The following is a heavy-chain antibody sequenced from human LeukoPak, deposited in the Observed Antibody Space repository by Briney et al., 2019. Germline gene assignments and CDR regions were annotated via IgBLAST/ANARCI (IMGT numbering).Heavy chain of an antibody. CDR1: GYSISSGYY. Sequence: SETLPLTCAVSGYSISSGYYWGWIRQPPGKGLEWIGSIYHSGSTYYNPSLKSRVTISVDTSKNQFSLKLSSVTAADTAVYYCASGLWFGELLSFSWGQGSLVTVSS. CDR2: IYHSGST. D-gene: IGHD3-10*01. J-gene: IGHJ5*02. CDR3: ASGLWFGELLSFS. V-gene: IGHV4-38-2*01.